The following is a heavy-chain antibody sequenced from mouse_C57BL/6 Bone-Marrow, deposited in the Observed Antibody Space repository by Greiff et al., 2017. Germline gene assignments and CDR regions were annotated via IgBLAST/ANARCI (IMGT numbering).Heavy chain of an antibody. V-gene: IGHV1-64*01. CDR3: ARWGGAWFAY. J-gene: IGHJ3*01. Sequence: QVQLQQPGAELVKPGASVKLSCKASGYTFTSYWMHWVKQRPGQGLEWIGMIHPNSGSTNYNEKFKSKATLTVAKSSSTAYMQLSSLTSEDSAVYYCARWGGAWFAYWGQGTLVTVSA. CDR2: IHPNSGST. CDR1: GYTFTSYW.